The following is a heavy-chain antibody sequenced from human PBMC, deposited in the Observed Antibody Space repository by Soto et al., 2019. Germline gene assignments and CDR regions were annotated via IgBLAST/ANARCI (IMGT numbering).Heavy chain of an antibody. CDR1: GGTNSSYT. CDR3: ARESDTAMAPDAFDI. Sequence: VASVKVSCKASGGTNSSYTISWVRQAPGQGLEWMGRIIPILGIANYAQKFQGRVTITADKSTSTAYMELSSLRSEDTAVYYCARESDTAMAPDAFDIWGQGTMVTVSS. J-gene: IGHJ3*02. CDR2: IIPILGIA. V-gene: IGHV1-69*04. D-gene: IGHD5-18*01.